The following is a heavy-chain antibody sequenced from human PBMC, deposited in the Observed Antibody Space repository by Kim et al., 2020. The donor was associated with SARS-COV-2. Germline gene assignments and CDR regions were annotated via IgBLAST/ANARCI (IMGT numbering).Heavy chain of an antibody. V-gene: IGHV4-34*01. CDR3: AGVDPILLWFGED. CDR1: GGSFSGYY. Sequence: SETLSLTCAVYGGSFSGYYWSWIRQPPGKGLEWIGEINHSGSTNYNPSLKSRVTISVDTSKNQFSLKLSSVTAADTAVYYCAGVDPILLWFGEDWGQGTLVTVSS. J-gene: IGHJ4*02. D-gene: IGHD3-10*01. CDR2: INHSGST.